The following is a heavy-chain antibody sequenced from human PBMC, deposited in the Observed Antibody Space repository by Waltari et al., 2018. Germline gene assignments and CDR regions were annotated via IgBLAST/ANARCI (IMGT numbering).Heavy chain of an antibody. V-gene: IGHV4-39*01. J-gene: IGHJ4*02. D-gene: IGHD2-21*01. Sequence: QVRLRESGPGLVKPSETLSLTCAVSGASVASAAHYWGWIRQSPARGLEWIGTRYFTGTTHYNPSLRSRVTISADTSRDQFSLRVNSVTAADTAVYYCAGTDLHTKIAFDSWGQGTQVTVSA. CDR3: AGTDLHTKIAFDS. CDR2: RYFTGTT. CDR1: GASVASAAHY.